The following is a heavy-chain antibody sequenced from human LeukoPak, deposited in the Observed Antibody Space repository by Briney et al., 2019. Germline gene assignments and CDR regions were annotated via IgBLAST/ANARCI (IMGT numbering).Heavy chain of an antibody. CDR2: INKEGSEK. CDR3: AKTKGDYDFWSGYTPYFFDY. V-gene: IGHV3-7*01. CDR1: GFPLSSYW. Sequence: GGPLRLPCAASGFPLSSYWMSGSPRAPGRGRGGVAKINKEGSEKYYVDSVKGRFTISRDSARNSLYLQMNSLRAEDTAVYYCAKTKGDYDFWSGYTPYFFDYWGQGTLVTVSS. D-gene: IGHD3-3*01. J-gene: IGHJ4*02.